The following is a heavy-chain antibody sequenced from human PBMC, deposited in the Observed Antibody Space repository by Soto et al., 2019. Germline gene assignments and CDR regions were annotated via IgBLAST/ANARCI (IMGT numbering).Heavy chain of an antibody. CDR2: ISASNGDT. Sequence: QLHLVQSGAELKKPGASVKISCRASGNSFSSNVIGWVRQAPGQGLEWMSWISASNGDTNYAQKFRGRVTVTTDTATSTVYMEMRGLTSDDSAVYYCARRGDSGDYTGYMEVWGKGTAVTVSS. D-gene: IGHD4-17*01. V-gene: IGHV1-18*01. CDR1: GNSFSSNV. J-gene: IGHJ6*04. CDR3: ARRGDSGDYTGYMEV.